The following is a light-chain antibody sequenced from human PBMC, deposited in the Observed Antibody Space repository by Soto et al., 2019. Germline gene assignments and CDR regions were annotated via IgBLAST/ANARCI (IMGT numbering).Light chain of an antibody. J-gene: IGKJ3*01. V-gene: IGKV3-20*01. CDR3: QQYSASPRT. CDR2: SAS. Sequence: PGERATLSCRASRTVDGNYLAWYHQKPGQPPRLLIHSASTRAPGIPDRFSASGAGTDLTITISRLEPEDAAVYYGQQYSASPRTFGPGTKVDIK. CDR1: RTVDGNY.